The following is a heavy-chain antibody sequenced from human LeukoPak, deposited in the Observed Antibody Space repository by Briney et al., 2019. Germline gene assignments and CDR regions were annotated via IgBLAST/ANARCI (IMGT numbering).Heavy chain of an antibody. V-gene: IGHV1-69*05. CDR2: IIPIFGTA. J-gene: IGHJ4*02. Sequence: SVKVSCKASGGTFSSYAISWVRQAPGQGLEWMGGIIPIFGTANHAQKFQGRVTITTDESTSTAYMELSSLRSEDTAVYYCARATDFWSGSGYFDYWGQGTLVTVSS. D-gene: IGHD3-3*01. CDR1: GGTFSSYA. CDR3: ARATDFWSGSGYFDY.